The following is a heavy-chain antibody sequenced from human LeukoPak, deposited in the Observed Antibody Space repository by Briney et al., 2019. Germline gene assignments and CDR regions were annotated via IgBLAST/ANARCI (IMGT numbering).Heavy chain of an antibody. Sequence: GGSLRLSCAASGFTFSSYAMHWVRQAPGKGLEWVAVISYDGSNKYYADSVKGRFTISRDNSKNTLYLQMNSLRAEDTAVYYCAKDTIFGLFIARDYWGQGTLVTVSS. CDR2: ISYDGSNK. D-gene: IGHD3/OR15-3a*01. CDR3: AKDTIFGLFIARDY. J-gene: IGHJ4*02. CDR1: GFTFSSYA. V-gene: IGHV3-30-3*02.